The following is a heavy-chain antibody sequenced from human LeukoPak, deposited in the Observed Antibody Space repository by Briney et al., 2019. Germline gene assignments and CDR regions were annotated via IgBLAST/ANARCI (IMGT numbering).Heavy chain of an antibody. CDR3: ARDLAIFGVVIGEETDY. J-gene: IGHJ4*02. CDR1: GFTFSSYA. Sequence: GGSLRLSCAASGFTFSSYAMHWVRQAPGKGLEWVAVISYDGSNKYYADSVKGRFTISRDNSKNTLYLQMSSLRAEDTAVYYCARDLAIFGVVIGEETDYWGQGTLVTVSS. V-gene: IGHV3-30-3*01. D-gene: IGHD3-3*01. CDR2: ISYDGSNK.